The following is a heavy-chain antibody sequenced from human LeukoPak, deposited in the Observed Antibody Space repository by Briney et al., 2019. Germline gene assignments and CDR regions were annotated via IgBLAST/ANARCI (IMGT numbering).Heavy chain of an antibody. D-gene: IGHD4-17*01. Sequence: TGGSLRLSCAASGFTFSSYAMHWVRQAPGEGLEWVALISYDGSSEYFADSMKGRFTISRDNSKNTLYLQMNSLRTEDTAVYYCARGGVTTVTLRELWLDYWGQGTLVTVSS. J-gene: IGHJ4*02. CDR3: ARGGVTTVTLRELWLDY. V-gene: IGHV3-30-3*01. CDR1: GFTFSSYA. CDR2: ISYDGSSE.